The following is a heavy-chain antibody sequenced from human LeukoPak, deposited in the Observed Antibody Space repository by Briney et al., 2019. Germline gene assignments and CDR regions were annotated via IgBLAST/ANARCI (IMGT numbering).Heavy chain of an antibody. V-gene: IGHV3-23*01. J-gene: IGHJ4*02. Sequence: SGGSLRLSCVSSGFTLSNCSMSWVRQAPGKGLEWVSGIFGSRSGNTYYADSVKGRFTISRDDSKSTLYLQMNSLGAGDTAVYYCAKDHLDRSAYPYFASWGQGVLVTVSS. CDR3: AKDHLDRSAYPYFAS. CDR1: GFTLSNCS. D-gene: IGHD3-22*01. CDR2: IFGSRSGNT.